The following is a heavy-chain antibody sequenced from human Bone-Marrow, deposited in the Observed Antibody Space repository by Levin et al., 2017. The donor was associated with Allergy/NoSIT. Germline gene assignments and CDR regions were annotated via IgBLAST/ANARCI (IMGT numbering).Heavy chain of an antibody. CDR2: IYGGNST. CDR1: DFTVRTNY. J-gene: IGHJ4*02. D-gene: IGHD3-10*01. Sequence: PGGSLRLSCAASDFTVRTNYVSWVRQASGKGLEWVSAIYGGNSTYYADSVKGRFTVSRDTSHNTAYLQMRSRRAEDTGFYYYATARVPTSGYFDAWGQGVLVTVSP. CDR3: ATARVPTSGYFDA. V-gene: IGHV3-53*01.